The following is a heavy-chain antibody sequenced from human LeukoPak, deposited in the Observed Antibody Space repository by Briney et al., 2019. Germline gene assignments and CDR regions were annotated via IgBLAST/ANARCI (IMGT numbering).Heavy chain of an antibody. Sequence: SETLSLTCTVSGNSISSGDYYWSWIRQPAGKGLEWIGRIYTSGSTTYNPSLKSRVTISVDTSKNQFSLKLSSVTAADTAVYYCARDRGGYCSSTSCYDQYWYNWFDPWGQGTLVTVSS. CDR3: ARDRGGYCSSTSCYDQYWYNWFDP. V-gene: IGHV4-61*02. CDR1: GNSISSGDYY. D-gene: IGHD2-2*01. CDR2: IYTSGST. J-gene: IGHJ5*02.